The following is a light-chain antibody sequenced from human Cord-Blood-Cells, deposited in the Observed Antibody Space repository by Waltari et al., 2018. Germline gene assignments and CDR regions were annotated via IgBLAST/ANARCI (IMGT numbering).Light chain of an antibody. Sequence: QSALTQHASVSGSPGQSLTISCTGTSSDVGGHNYVSWYQQHPGKAPKIMIYDVSKRPSGVSNRFSGSKSGNTASLTISGLQAEDEADYYCSSYTSSSTWVFGGGTKLTVL. CDR1: SSDVGGHNY. CDR2: DVS. V-gene: IGLV2-14*01. CDR3: SSYTSSSTWV. J-gene: IGLJ3*02.